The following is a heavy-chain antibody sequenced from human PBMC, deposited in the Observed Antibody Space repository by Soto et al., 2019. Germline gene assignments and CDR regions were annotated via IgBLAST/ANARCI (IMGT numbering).Heavy chain of an antibody. V-gene: IGHV3-48*01. CDR1: GFTFSSYS. J-gene: IGHJ4*02. D-gene: IGHD3-22*01. CDR3: AKNPGYYYDSTGYHFDY. CDR2: ISSSSSTT. Sequence: TGGSLRLSCAASGFTFSSYSMNWVRQAPGKGLEWVSYISSSSSTTYYADSVKGRFTISRDNSKNTLYLQMNSLRAEDTAVYYCAKNPGYYYDSTGYHFDYWGQGTLVTVSS.